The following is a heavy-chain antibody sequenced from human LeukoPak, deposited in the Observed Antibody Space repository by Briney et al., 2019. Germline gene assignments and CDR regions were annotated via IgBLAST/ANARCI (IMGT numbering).Heavy chain of an antibody. Sequence: PSETLSLTCTVSGGSISSYYWSWIRQPPGKGLEWIGYIYYSGSTNYNPSLKSRVTISVDTSKNQFSLKLSSVTAADTAVYYCARGGETWLVPVANFHFDYWGQGTLVTVSS. V-gene: IGHV4-59*01. CDR2: IYYSGST. J-gene: IGHJ4*02. CDR3: ARGGETWLVPVANFHFDY. D-gene: IGHD2-2*01. CDR1: GGSISSYY.